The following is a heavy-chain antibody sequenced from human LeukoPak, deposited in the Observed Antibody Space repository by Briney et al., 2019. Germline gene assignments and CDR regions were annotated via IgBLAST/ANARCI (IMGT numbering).Heavy chain of an antibody. V-gene: IGHV1-69*04. CDR1: GGTFSSYA. CDR3: ARDLYSGHEGNAFDI. CDR2: IIPILGIA. D-gene: IGHD5-12*01. Sequence: ASVKVSFKASGGTFSSYAITWVRQAPGQGLEWMGRIIPILGIANYAQKFQGRVTIIADKSTSTAYMELSSLRSEDTAVYYCARDLYSGHEGNAFDIWGQGTMVTVSS. J-gene: IGHJ3*02.